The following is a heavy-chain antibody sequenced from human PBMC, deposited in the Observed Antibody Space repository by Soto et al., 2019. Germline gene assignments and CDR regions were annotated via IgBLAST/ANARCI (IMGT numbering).Heavy chain of an antibody. CDR2: INPSGGST. D-gene: IGHD3-22*01. V-gene: IGHV1-46*01. J-gene: IGHJ3*02. CDR3: ARGGGYYDSSGYSADAFDI. Sequence: ASVKVSCKASGYTFTGYYMHWVRQAPGQGLEWMGIINPSGGSTSYAQKFQGRVTMTRDTSTSTVYMELSSLRSEDTAVYYWARGGGYYDSSGYSADAFDIWRQGTMVTVSS. CDR1: GYTFTGYY.